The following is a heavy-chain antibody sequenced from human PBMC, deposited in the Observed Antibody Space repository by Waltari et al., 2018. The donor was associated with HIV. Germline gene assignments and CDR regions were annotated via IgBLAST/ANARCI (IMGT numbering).Heavy chain of an antibody. CDR1: GFTFSNFA. D-gene: IGHD6-6*01. Sequence: QVQLVESGGGVVQPGTSLTLSCAVSGFTFSNFAIHWVRQSPGKGREWLAVVWSDGVESSYADSVKGRFTISKDSSQKTLYLHLTSLRAEDTALYYCARGYSSSRWIPLYHWGRGTQVTVSS. V-gene: IGHV3-33*01. J-gene: IGHJ4*02. CDR3: ARGYSSSRWIPLYH. CDR2: VWSDGVES.